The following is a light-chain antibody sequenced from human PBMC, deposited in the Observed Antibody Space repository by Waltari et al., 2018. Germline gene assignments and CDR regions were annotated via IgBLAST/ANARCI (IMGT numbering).Light chain of an antibody. Sequence: SYELTQPPSVSVSPGQTARNTCAGDAVPKQYAYWYQQKPGQAPVLVIYKDSERPSGIPERLSGSSSGTTVTLTISGVQAEDEADYYCQSADSSGTYVVFGGGTKLTVL. CDR1: AVPKQY. J-gene: IGLJ2*01. CDR3: QSADSSGTYVV. CDR2: KDS. V-gene: IGLV3-25*03.